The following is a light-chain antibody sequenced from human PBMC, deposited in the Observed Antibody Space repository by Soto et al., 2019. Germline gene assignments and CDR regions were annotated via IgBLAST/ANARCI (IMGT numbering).Light chain of an antibody. CDR2: DNN. CDR1: SSNIGAGFD. Sequence: QLVLTQPPSVSGAPGQRVTISCTGSSSNIGAGFDVHWYQQLPGTAPKLLVYDNNNRPSGVPDRFSGSTSGTSASLAITGLQAEDEADYYCQSYDSSLSGVVFGGGTKLTVL. J-gene: IGLJ2*01. V-gene: IGLV1-40*01. CDR3: QSYDSSLSGVV.